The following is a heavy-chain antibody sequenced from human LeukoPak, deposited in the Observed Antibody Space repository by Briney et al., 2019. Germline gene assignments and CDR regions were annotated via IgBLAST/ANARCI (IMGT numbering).Heavy chain of an antibody. V-gene: IGHV3-23*01. CDR3: AKHQSDYWEFDY. Sequence: GGSLRLSCAASGFTFSSYVMSWVRQAPGKGLEWVSTTSGSGSTIYYADSVRGRFTISRDNSKNTLYLQMNSLRAEDTAVYYCAKHQSDYWEFDYWGQGTLVTVSS. D-gene: IGHD5-12*01. CDR1: GFTFSSYV. J-gene: IGHJ4*02. CDR2: TSGSGSTI.